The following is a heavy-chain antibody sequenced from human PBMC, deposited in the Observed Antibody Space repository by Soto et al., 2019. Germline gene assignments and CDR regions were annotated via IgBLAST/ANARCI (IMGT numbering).Heavy chain of an antibody. Sequence: VQLVESGGGLVQPGGSLRLSCAASGFTFSSYDMHWVRQATGKGLEWVSAIGTAGDTYYPGSVKGRFTISRENAKNSLYLQMNSLRAGDTAVYYCARAKADYDAFDIWGQGTMVTVSS. CDR2: IGTAGDT. CDR1: GFTFSSYD. J-gene: IGHJ3*02. V-gene: IGHV3-13*01. CDR3: ARAKADYDAFDI. D-gene: IGHD4-17*01.